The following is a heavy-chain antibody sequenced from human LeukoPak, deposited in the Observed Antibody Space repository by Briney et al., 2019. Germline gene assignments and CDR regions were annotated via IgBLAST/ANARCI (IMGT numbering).Heavy chain of an antibody. CDR2: INPNSGGT. CDR1: GYTFTGYY. CDR3: ARGSLSRYYYGSGSYNY. J-gene: IGHJ4*02. V-gene: IGHV1-2*02. D-gene: IGHD3-10*01. Sequence: GASVKVSCKASGYTFTGYYMHWVRQAPGQGPEWMGWINPNSGGTNYAQKFQGRVTMTRDTSISTAYMELSRLRSDDTAVYYCARGSLSRYYYGSGSYNYWGQGTLVTVSS.